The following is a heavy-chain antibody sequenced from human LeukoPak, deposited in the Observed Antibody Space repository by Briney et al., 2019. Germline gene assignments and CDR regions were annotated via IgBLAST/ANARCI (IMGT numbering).Heavy chain of an antibody. J-gene: IGHJ3*02. CDR1: GGSISSGGYY. V-gene: IGHV4-30-2*01. CDR3: ARGITGFWSGYGAPWIAFDI. Sequence: SQTLSLTCTVSGGSISSGGYYWSWIRQPPGKGLEWIGYIYHSGSTYYNPSLKSRVTISVDRSKNQFSLKLSSVTAADTAVYYCARGITGFWSGYGAPWIAFDIWGQGTMVTVSS. CDR2: IYHSGST. D-gene: IGHD3-3*01.